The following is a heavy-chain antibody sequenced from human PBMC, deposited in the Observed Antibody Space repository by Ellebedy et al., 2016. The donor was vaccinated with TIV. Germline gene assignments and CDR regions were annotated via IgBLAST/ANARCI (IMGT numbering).Heavy chain of an antibody. V-gene: IGHV4-59*03. D-gene: IGHD3-16*01. CDR3: ARPVGFGGVINYFDS. CDR1: GGSINTYY. Sequence: SETLSLXCTVSGGSINTYYWSWIRQAPGKGLEWIANIYNNGKTSYTAALKSRVTISTDTSTNQVSLRLTSVTAADTAVYYCARPVGFGGVINYFDSWGQGILVTVSS. CDR2: IYNNGKT. J-gene: IGHJ4*02.